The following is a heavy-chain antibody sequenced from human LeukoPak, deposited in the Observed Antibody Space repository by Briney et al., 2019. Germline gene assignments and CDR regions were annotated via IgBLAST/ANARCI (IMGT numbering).Heavy chain of an antibody. V-gene: IGHV4-30-4*01. CDR3: ARSSTSWFDP. CDR2: IYYSGST. D-gene: IGHD2-2*01. CDR1: GGSISSGDYY. Sequence: SETLSLTCTVSGGSISSGDYYWSWIRQPPGKGLEWIGHIYYSGSTYYNPSLKSRVTISVDTSKNQFSLKLSSVTAADTAVYYCARSSTSWFDPWGQGTLVTVSS. J-gene: IGHJ5*02.